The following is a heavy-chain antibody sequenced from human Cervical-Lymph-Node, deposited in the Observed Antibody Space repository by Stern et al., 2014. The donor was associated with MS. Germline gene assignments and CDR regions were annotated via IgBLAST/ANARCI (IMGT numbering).Heavy chain of an antibody. D-gene: IGHD1-1*01. J-gene: IGHJ4*02. Sequence: VPLVESGGGVIQPGGSLRLSCTASGFTVSRDYMTPGKGLEWVSLIKNVWSTFYTDSVKGRFTISRDDSKNTVYLHMTSLRAEDTAMYYCARDTSSPERSDWWGQGTLVTVSS. CDR1: GFTVSRDY. V-gene: IGHV3-53*01. CDR3: ARDTSSPERSDW. CDR2: IKNVWST.